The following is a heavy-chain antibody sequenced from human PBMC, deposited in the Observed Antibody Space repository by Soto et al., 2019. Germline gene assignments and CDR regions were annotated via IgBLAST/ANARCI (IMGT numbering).Heavy chain of an antibody. Sequence: GGSVRLSCAASGFTFSNAWMNWVRQSPGKGLEWVGRIKSKTDGGTTDYAAPVKGRFTISRDDSKNTLYLQMNSLKTEDTAVYYCTTESLYYYDSSGYYGYWGQGTLVTVSS. V-gene: IGHV3-15*07. D-gene: IGHD3-22*01. CDR1: GFTFSNAW. CDR3: TTESLYYYDSSGYYGY. CDR2: IKSKTDGGTT. J-gene: IGHJ4*01.